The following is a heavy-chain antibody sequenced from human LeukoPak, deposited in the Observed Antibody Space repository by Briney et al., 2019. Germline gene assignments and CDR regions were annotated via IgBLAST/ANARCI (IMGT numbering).Heavy chain of an antibody. CDR1: GFTFSSYE. V-gene: IGHV3-48*03. J-gene: IGHJ3*01. Sequence: GGSLRLSCAASGFTFSSYEMNWVRQAPGKGLEWVSYISSSGSTIYYADSVKGRCTISRDNSKNTLHLQMNSLRAEDTAVYYCAKDRVVAAGDDAFDVWGQGTMVTVSS. D-gene: IGHD2-2*01. CDR2: ISSSGSTI. CDR3: AKDRVVAAGDDAFDV.